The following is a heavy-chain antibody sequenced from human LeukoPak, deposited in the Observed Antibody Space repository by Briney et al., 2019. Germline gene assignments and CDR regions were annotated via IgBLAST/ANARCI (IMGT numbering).Heavy chain of an antibody. Sequence: GGSLRLSCAASVFSFCSYSMNWVCEAPGKGVEWVSSISSSSGYIYYADSVNGRLTIARDNAKNSLYLQMNSLRAEDTAVCYCARGGDWAYWGQGTLVTVSS. V-gene: IGHV3-21*01. CDR2: ISSSSGYI. CDR3: ARGGDWAY. J-gene: IGHJ4*02. D-gene: IGHD2-21*01. CDR1: VFSFCSYS.